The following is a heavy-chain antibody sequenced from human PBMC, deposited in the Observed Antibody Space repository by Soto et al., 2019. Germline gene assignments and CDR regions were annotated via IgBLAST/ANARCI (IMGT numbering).Heavy chain of an antibody. CDR1: GDSVSSNSAA. J-gene: IGHJ3*02. CDR2: TYYRSKWYN. CDR3: VRDLGYYASSGCYSVVFDI. V-gene: IGHV6-1*01. Sequence: PSQTLSLTCAISGDSVSSNSAAWNWIRQSPSRGLEWLGRTYYRSKWYNDYAVSVKSRITINPDTSKNQFSLQLNSVTPDDTAVYYCVRDLGYYASSGCYSVVFDIWGQGTMVTVSS. D-gene: IGHD3-22*01.